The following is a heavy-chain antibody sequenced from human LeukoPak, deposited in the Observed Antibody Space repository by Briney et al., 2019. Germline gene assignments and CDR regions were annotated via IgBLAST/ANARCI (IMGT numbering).Heavy chain of an antibody. CDR2: ITSRSSYM. Sequence: GGSLRLSCAASGFTFSSYSMNWVRQAPGKGLEWASSITSRSSYMYYADSVKGRFTISRDNAKNSLYLQMNSLRAEDTAVYYCARDGVLGFYWGQGTLVTVSS. J-gene: IGHJ4*02. V-gene: IGHV3-21*01. D-gene: IGHD4/OR15-4a*01. CDR1: GFTFSSYS. CDR3: ARDGVLGFY.